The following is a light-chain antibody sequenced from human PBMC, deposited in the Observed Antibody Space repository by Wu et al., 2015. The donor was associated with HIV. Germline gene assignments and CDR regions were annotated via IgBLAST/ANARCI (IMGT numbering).Light chain of an antibody. J-gene: IGKJ2*03. CDR2: AAS. CDR3: QQYYSYPYG. V-gene: IGKV1-8*01. Sequence: AIRITQSPSSLSASTGDRVTITCRASQGISSYLAWYQQKPGKAPKLLIYAASTLQSGVPSRFSGSGSGTDFTLTISCLQSEDFATYYCQQYYSYPYGFGQGTKLEIK. CDR1: QGISSY.